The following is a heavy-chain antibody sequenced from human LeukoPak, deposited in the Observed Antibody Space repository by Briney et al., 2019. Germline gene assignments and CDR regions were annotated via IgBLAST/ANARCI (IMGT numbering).Heavy chain of an antibody. CDR1: GGSISSYY. J-gene: IGHJ6*03. D-gene: IGHD3-3*01. Sequence: SETLSLTCTVSGGSISSYYWSWIRQPPGNGLEWIGYIYYSGSTNYNPSLKSRVTISVDTSKNQFSLKLSSVTAADTAVYYCARGVTIFGVVTPRYYYYMDVWGKGTTVTVSS. V-gene: IGHV4-59*01. CDR3: ARGVTIFGVVTPRYYYYMDV. CDR2: IYYSGST.